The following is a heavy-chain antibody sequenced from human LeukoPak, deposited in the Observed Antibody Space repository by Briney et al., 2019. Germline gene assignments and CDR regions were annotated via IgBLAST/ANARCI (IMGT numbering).Heavy chain of an antibody. V-gene: IGHV3-73*01. D-gene: IGHD6-13*01. CDR2: IRSKANSYAT. Sequence: GGSLKFPCAASGFTFSGSAMHWVRQASGKGLEWVGRIRSKANSYATAYAASVKGRFTISRDDSKNTAYLQMNSLTTEDTAVYYCTRVLSDSSSAKFDYWGQGTLVTVSS. J-gene: IGHJ4*02. CDR3: TRVLSDSSSAKFDY. CDR1: GFTFSGSA.